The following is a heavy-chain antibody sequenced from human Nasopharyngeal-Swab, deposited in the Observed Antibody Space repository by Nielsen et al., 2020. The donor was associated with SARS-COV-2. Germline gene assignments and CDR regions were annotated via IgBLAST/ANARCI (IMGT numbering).Heavy chain of an antibody. D-gene: IGHD6-13*01. CDR2: IYYSGST. CDR1: GGSISSYC. V-gene: IGHV4-59*01. Sequence: SESLSLTCTVSGGSISSYCWSWIRQPPGKGLEWVGYIYYSGSTNYNPSLKSRVTISVDNSKNQCPLKLSSVTAADTAVAYCSREGTGSSIWYGGYYYYGMDVWGQGTTVTVSS. CDR3: SREGTGSSIWYGGYYYYGMDV. J-gene: IGHJ6*02.